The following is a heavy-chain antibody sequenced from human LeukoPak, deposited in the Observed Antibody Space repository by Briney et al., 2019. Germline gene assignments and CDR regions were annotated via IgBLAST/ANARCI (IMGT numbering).Heavy chain of an antibody. V-gene: IGHV1-69*05. CDR3: GRGIRYFDWLSALPDY. CDR1: GGTFSSYA. D-gene: IGHD3-9*01. J-gene: IGHJ4*02. Sequence: ASVKVSCKASGGTFSSYAISWVRQAPGQGLEWMGRIIPIFVTANYAQKFQGRVAITTDESTSTAYMELSRLRSDDTAVYYCGRGIRYFDWLSALPDYWGQGTLVTVSS. CDR2: IIPIFVTA.